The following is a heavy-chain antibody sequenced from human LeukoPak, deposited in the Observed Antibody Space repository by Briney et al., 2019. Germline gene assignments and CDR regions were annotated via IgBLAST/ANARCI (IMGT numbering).Heavy chain of an antibody. J-gene: IGHJ4*02. CDR2: LNPSVGSS. CDR1: GYTFTSYY. CDR3: ARDLDSSSWYIEY. Sequence: ASVKVSCKSSGYTFTSYYIHWVQQAPGQGLEWMGILNPSVGSSTYAQKFQGRVTMTRDTSTSTVYMELSSLRSEDTAVYYCARDLDSSSWYIEYWGQGTLVTVSS. D-gene: IGHD6-13*01. V-gene: IGHV1-46*01.